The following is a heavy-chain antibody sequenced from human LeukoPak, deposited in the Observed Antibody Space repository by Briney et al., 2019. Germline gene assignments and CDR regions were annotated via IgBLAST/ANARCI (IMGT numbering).Heavy chain of an antibody. D-gene: IGHD6-6*01. V-gene: IGHV4-61*01. Sequence: SETLSLTCTVSGGSVSSGSYYWSWIRQPPGKGLEWIGYIYYSGSTNYNPSLKSRVTISVDTSKNQFSLKLSSVTAADTAVYYCANTHCNSSPIVWNFWGQGTLVTVSS. J-gene: IGHJ4*02. CDR1: GGSVSSGSYY. CDR3: ANTHCNSSPIVWNF. CDR2: IYYSGST.